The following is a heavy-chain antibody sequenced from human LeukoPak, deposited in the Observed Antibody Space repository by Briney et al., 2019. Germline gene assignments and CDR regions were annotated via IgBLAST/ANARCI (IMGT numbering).Heavy chain of an antibody. CDR2: IYHSGST. D-gene: IGHD3-22*01. V-gene: IGHV4-4*02. J-gene: IGHJ4*02. CDR1: GGSIKSNNW. Sequence: SETLSLTCAVPGGSIKSNNWWSWVRQPPGKGLEWIGEIYHSGSTNYNPSLESRVTVSVDKSKNQFSLKLSSVTAADTAVYYCARAPYYYDSSGYSWYYFDYWGQGTLVTVSS. CDR3: ARAPYYYDSSGYSWYYFDY.